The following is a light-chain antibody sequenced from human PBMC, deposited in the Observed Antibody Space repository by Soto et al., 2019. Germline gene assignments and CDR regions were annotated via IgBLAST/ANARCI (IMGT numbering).Light chain of an antibody. CDR3: SSFAGSYSPYV. Sequence: SALTQPPSASGSPGQSVTISCTGTSSDIGVYDFVSWNQQHPGKALRVIIYQVNKRHYGVPDRFSGSKSGNTASLTVSGLRPEDEADYFCSSFAGSYSPYVFGTGTKVTVL. V-gene: IGLV2-8*01. J-gene: IGLJ1*01. CDR1: SSDIGVYDF. CDR2: QVN.